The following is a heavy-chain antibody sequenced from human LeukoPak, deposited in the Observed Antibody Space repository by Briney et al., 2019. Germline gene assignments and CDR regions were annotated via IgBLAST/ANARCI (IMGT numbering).Heavy chain of an antibody. D-gene: IGHD6-19*01. Sequence: LRLSCAASGFTFSSYAMGWIRQHPGKGLEWIGYIYYSGSTYYNPSLKSRVTISVDTSKNQFSLKLSSVTAADTAVYYCAREPRPGIAVAGTLDYWGQGTLVTVSS. CDR3: AREPRPGIAVAGTLDY. CDR1: GFTFSSYA. V-gene: IGHV4-31*02. CDR2: IYYSGST. J-gene: IGHJ4*02.